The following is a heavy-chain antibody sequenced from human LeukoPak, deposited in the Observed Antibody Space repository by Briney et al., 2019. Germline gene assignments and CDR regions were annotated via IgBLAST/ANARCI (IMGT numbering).Heavy chain of an antibody. D-gene: IGHD3-10*01. CDR2: IIPIFGTA. CDR1: GGAFSSYA. J-gene: IGHJ5*02. Sequence: ASVKVSCKASGGAFSSYAISWVRQAPGQGLGWMGRIIPIFGTANYAQKFQGRVTITTDESTSTAYMELSSLRSEDTAVYYCARPVWFGELFDWFDPWGQGTLVTVSS. CDR3: ARPVWFGELFDWFDP. V-gene: IGHV1-69*05.